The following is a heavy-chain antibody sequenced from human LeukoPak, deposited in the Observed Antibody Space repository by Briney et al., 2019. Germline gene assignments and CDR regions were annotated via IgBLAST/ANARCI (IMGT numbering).Heavy chain of an antibody. D-gene: IGHD3-10*01. V-gene: IGHV3-11*04. J-gene: IGHJ4*02. CDR2: ISSSGSTI. CDR3: AKDPSLGYYYGSGFDY. CDR1: GFTFSDYY. Sequence: PGGSLRLSCAASGFTFSDYYMSWIRQAPGKGLEWVSYISSSGSTIYYADSVKGRFTISRDNSKNTLYLQMNSLRAEDTAVYYCAKDPSLGYYYGSGFDYWGQGTLVTVSS.